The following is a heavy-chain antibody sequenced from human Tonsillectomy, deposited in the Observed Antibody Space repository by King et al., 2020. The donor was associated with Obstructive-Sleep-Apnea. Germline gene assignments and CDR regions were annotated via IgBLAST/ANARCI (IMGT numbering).Heavy chain of an antibody. CDR2: ISGNSGSI. Sequence: VQLVESGGGLVQPGRSRRLSVAALGFTFDDYAMHWVRQAPGKGREWVSGISGNSGSIGYADSVKGRFTISRDNAKNSLYLQMNSLRAEDTALFYCAKASRSGWYETLPDYWGQGTLVTVSS. J-gene: IGHJ4*02. D-gene: IGHD6-19*01. V-gene: IGHV3-9*01. CDR3: AKASRSGWYETLPDY. CDR1: GFTFDDYA.